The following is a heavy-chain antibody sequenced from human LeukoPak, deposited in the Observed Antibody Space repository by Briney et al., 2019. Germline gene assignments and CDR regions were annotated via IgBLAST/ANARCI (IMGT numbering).Heavy chain of an antibody. CDR1: GYTLTELS. V-gene: IGHV1-24*01. Sequence: ASVKVSCKVSGYTLTELSMHWVRQAPGKGLEWMGGFDPEDGETICAQKFQGRVTMTEDTSTDTAYMELSSLRSEDTAVYYCATGAGYCSGGSCYSSYYYYGMDVWGQGTTVTVSS. CDR3: ATGAGYCSGGSCYSSYYYYGMDV. CDR2: FDPEDGET. J-gene: IGHJ6*02. D-gene: IGHD2-15*01.